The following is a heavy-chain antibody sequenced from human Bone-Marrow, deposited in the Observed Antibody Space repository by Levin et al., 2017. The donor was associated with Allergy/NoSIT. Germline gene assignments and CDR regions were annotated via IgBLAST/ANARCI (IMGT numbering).Heavy chain of an antibody. CDR2: ISGSGGST. D-gene: IGHD3-22*01. V-gene: IGHV3-23*01. Sequence: PSETLSLTCAASGFTFSSYGMSWVRQAPGKGLEWVSAISGSGGSTYYADSGKGRFTISRDNSKNTVYLQMNSLRAEDTAVYYCAKDRRADSSGYYWGTYYFDYWGQGTLVTVSS. CDR1: GFTFSSYG. J-gene: IGHJ4*02. CDR3: AKDRRADSSGYYWGTYYFDY.